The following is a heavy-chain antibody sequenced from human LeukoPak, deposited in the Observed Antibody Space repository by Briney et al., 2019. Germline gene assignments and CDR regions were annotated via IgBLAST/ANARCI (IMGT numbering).Heavy chain of an antibody. CDR1: GYTFTSYG. Sequence: ASEKVSCKASGYTFTSYGISWVRQAPGQGLEWMGWISAYNGNTNYAQKLQGRVTMTTDTSTSTAYMELRSLRSDDTAVYYCARTVVPASTLDPWGQGTLVTVSS. V-gene: IGHV1-18*01. CDR2: ISAYNGNT. J-gene: IGHJ5*02. CDR3: ARTVVPASTLDP. D-gene: IGHD2-2*01.